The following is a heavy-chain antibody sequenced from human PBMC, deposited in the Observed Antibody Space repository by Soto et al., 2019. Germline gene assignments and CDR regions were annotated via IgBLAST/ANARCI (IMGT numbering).Heavy chain of an antibody. CDR1: GYTFTSYG. J-gene: IGHJ6*02. Sequence: QVQLVQSGAEVKKPGASVKVSCKASGYTFTSYGISWVRQAPGQGLEWMGWISAYNGNTNYAQKLQGRVTMTTDTSTSTAYMEMRSLRSGDTAVYYCAGASHDFWSGYIYYYYGMDVWGQGTTVTVSS. D-gene: IGHD3-3*01. CDR3: AGASHDFWSGYIYYYYGMDV. V-gene: IGHV1-18*01. CDR2: ISAYNGNT.